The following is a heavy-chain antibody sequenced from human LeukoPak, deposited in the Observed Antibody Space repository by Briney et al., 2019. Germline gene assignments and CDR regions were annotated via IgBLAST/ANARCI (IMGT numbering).Heavy chain of an antibody. CDR2: ISGSSSDI. D-gene: IGHD6-13*01. CDR1: GFTFRNHA. CDR3: AKDSQTFIAAAFSSYYYYMDV. J-gene: IGHJ6*03. V-gene: IGHV3-21*01. Sequence: GGSLRLSCAASGFTFRNHAMNWVRQAPGKGLEWVSSISGSSSDIYYADSVKGRFTISRDNFKNTLYLQMNSLRAEDTAVYYCAKDSQTFIAAAFSSYYYYMDVWGKGTTVTISS.